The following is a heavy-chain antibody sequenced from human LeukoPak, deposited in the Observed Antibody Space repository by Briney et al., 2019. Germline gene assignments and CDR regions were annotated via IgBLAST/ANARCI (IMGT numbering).Heavy chain of an antibody. CDR1: GSTFSSYA. J-gene: IGHJ4*02. CDR2: ISGSGGST. CDR3: AKDLTPGGDGDYQRSTGY. D-gene: IGHD4-17*01. V-gene: IGHV3-23*01. Sequence: GGSLRLSCAASGSTFSSYAMSWVRQAPGKGLEWVSAISGSGGSTYYADSVKGRFTISRDNSKDTLYLQMNSLRAEDTAVYYCAKDLTPGGDGDYQRSTGYWGREPWSPSPQ.